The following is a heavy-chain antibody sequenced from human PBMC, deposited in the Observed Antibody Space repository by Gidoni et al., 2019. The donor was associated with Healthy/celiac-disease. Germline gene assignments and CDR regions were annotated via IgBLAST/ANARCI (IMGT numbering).Heavy chain of an antibody. V-gene: IGHV3-33*01. D-gene: IGHD3-10*01. CDR2: IWYDGSNK. Sequence: QVQLVESGGGVVQPGRSLRLSCAASGFTFSSYGMHWVRQAPGKGLEWVAVIWYDGSNKYYADSVKGRFTISRDNSKNTLYLQMNSLRAEDTAVYYCARDAVRGVKYGPFPYYFDYWGQGTLVTVSS. CDR3: ARDAVRGVKYGPFPYYFDY. J-gene: IGHJ4*02. CDR1: GFTFSSYG.